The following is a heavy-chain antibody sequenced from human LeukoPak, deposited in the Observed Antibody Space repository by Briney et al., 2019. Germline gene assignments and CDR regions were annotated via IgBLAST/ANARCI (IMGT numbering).Heavy chain of an antibody. V-gene: IGHV3-7*05. Sequence: PGGSLRLSCAASGFTFSSCWMTWVRQAPGKGLEWVANIKQDGSEKYYVDSVKGRFTISRDNAKNSVYLQMNSLRAEDTAVYYCAKRGDYYGYGFWGQGTLVTVSS. D-gene: IGHD3-10*01. CDR3: AKRGDYYGYGF. CDR2: IKQDGSEK. CDR1: GFTFSSCW. J-gene: IGHJ4*02.